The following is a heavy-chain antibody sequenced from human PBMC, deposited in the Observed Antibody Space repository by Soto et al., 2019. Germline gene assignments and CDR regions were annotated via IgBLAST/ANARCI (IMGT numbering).Heavy chain of an antibody. D-gene: IGHD3-16*02. CDR2: IIPLFGTT. V-gene: IGHV1-69*13. J-gene: IGHJ4*02. CDR3: ATNNRASYHFDY. CDR1: GGTFSSYA. Sequence: GASVKVSCKAFGGTFSSYAISWVRQAPGQGLEWMGGIIPLFGTTNYAPKFQGRVAITADERARTAYMDLSSLKSEDTGVYYCATNNRASYHFDYWGQGTRVTVS.